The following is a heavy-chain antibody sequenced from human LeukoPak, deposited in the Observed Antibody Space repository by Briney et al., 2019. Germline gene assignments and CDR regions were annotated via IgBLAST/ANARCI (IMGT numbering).Heavy chain of an antibody. CDR2: IYYSGSS. J-gene: IGHJ4*02. V-gene: IGHV4-59*01. CDR1: GGYISSYC. D-gene: IGHD5-12*01. Sequence: PSETLSLTCTVSGGYISSYCWSWIRQPPGKGLEWIGYIYYSGSSNYNPSLKSRVTISVDTSKNQISLKLSSVTAADTAVYYCARANRYDLYFDYWGQGTLVTVSS. CDR3: ARANRYDLYFDY.